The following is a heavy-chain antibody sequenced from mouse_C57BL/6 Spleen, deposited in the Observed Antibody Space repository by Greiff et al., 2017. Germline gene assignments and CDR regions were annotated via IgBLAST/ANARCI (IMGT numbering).Heavy chain of an antibody. CDR3: ARDFYDYDVGYAMDY. CDR1: GYSITSGYY. CDR2: ISYDGSN. Sequence: ESGPGLVKPSQSLSLTCSVTGYSITSGYYWNWIRQFPGNKLEWMGYISYDGSNNYNPSLKNRISITRDTSKNQFFLKLNSVTTEDTATYYCARDFYDYDVGYAMDYWGQGTSVTVSS. J-gene: IGHJ4*01. V-gene: IGHV3-6*01. D-gene: IGHD2-4*01.